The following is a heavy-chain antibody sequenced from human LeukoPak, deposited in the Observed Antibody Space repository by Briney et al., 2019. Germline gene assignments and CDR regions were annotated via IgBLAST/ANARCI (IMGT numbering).Heavy chain of an antibody. D-gene: IGHD3-10*01. CDR2: INSDGKTT. J-gene: IGHJ4*02. CDR1: GFTFNSYW. V-gene: IGHV3-74*01. Sequence: PGGSLRLSCAASGFTFNSYWMYWVRQAPGKGLGWVSRINSDGKTTNYADSVKGRFTISRDNAKNTLYLQMNSLRAEDTAVYYCARDITRTRGGRSDYWGQGTLVTVSA. CDR3: ARDITRTRGGRSDY.